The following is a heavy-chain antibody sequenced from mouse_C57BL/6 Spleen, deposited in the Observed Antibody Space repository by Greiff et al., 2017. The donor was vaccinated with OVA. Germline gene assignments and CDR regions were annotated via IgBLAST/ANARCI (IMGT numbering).Heavy chain of an antibody. V-gene: IGHV1-55*01. J-gene: IGHJ3*01. CDR2: IYPGSGST. D-gene: IGHD1-1*01. Sequence: QVHVKQPGAELVKPGASVKMSCKASGYTFTSYWITWVKQRPGQGLEWIGDIYPGSGSTNYNEKFKSKATLTVDTSSSTAYMQLSSLSSDDSAVYYCAIHYYGSSPFAYWGQGTLVTVSA. CDR3: AIHYYGSSPFAY. CDR1: GYTFTSYW.